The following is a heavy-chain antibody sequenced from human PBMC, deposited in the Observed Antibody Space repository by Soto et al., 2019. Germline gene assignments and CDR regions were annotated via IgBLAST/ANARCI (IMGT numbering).Heavy chain of an antibody. CDR3: AKDILGTKASAFDV. CDR2: ISGSGGNT. CDR1: GFTFSSYA. D-gene: IGHD2-15*01. J-gene: IGHJ3*01. Sequence: EVQLLESGGGLLQPGESLRLSCVASGFTFSSYAMSWVRQAPGKGLEWVSGISGSGGNTYYADTVKGRFTISRDKSKNTLYLHLKSLRGEDTAIYYWAKDILGTKASAFDVRGQGTMVTVSS. V-gene: IGHV3-23*01.